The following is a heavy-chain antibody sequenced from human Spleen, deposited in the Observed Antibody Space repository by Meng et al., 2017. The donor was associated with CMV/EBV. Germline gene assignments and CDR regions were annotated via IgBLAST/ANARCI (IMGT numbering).Heavy chain of an antibody. V-gene: IGHV5-51*01. Sequence: SGYSCTSYWIAWVRQMHGKGLEWMGIIYTGDSDVTYSPSFQGQVTISADKSINTAFLQWSSLKASDTAMYYCARQFDTRTWDNWFDPWGQGTLVTVSS. CDR3: ARQFDTRTWDNWFDP. CDR1: GYSCTSYW. D-gene: IGHD2-2*01. CDR2: IYTGDSDV. J-gene: IGHJ5*02.